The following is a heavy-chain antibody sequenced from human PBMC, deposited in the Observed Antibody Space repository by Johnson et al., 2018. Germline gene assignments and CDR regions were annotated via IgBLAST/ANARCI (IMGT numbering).Heavy chain of an antibody. CDR3: ARDLGHFVR. J-gene: IGHJ4*02. D-gene: IGHD3-3*02. Sequence: MHWVRHAPGTGLEWVANIKQYGSETHYVDSVKGRFIISRDNAWQSVYLQMNSLRADDTGAYFCARDLGHFVRWGQGTQVTVSS. V-gene: IGHV3-7*01. CDR2: IKQYGSET.